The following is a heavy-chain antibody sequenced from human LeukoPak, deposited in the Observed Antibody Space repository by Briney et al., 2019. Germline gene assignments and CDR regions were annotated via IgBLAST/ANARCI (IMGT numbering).Heavy chain of an antibody. D-gene: IGHD5-18*01. CDR3: TAYWNGYQ. Sequence: PGGSLKLSCAASGFISMGSDMHWVRQASGKGLEWVGRIGIKANNYAKAYAAALKGRFTISRDDSKNTAYLQMTSLTTEDTAVYYCTAYWNGYQWGQGTLVTVSS. J-gene: IGHJ4*02. CDR2: IGIKANNYAK. V-gene: IGHV3-73*01. CDR1: GFISMGSD.